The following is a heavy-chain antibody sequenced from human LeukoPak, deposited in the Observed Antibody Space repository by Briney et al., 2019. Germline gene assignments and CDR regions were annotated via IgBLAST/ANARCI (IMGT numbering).Heavy chain of an antibody. Sequence: KPSETLSLTCTVSGGSISSYYWSWIRQPPGKGLEWIGYIYYSGSTNYNPSLKSRVTISVDTSKNQFSLKLSSVTAADTAVYYCARHSVYGDCEFDYWGQGTLVTVSS. V-gene: IGHV4-59*08. CDR2: IYYSGST. CDR1: GGSISSYY. D-gene: IGHD4-17*01. J-gene: IGHJ4*02. CDR3: ARHSVYGDCEFDY.